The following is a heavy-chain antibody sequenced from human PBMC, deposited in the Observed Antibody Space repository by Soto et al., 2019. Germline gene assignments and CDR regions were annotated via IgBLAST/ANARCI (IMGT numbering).Heavy chain of an antibody. CDR2: ISSSSNHI. CDR3: ATYYDSGGYNFDY. Sequence: EVQLVESGGGLVQPGGSLRLSCAASGFTFSSYSMNWVRQAPGRGLEWVSSISSSSNHIFYADSMKGRFTISRDNAKNSLYLQMNSLRAEDTAVYYCATYYDSGGYNFDYWGQGTLVTVSS. D-gene: IGHD3-22*01. CDR1: GFTFSSYS. J-gene: IGHJ4*02. V-gene: IGHV3-21*06.